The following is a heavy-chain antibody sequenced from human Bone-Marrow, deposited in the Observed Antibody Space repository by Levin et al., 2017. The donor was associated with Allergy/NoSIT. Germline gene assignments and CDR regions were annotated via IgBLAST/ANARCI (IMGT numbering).Heavy chain of an antibody. Sequence: GESLKISCKASGYTFSSYYMHWVRQAPGQGLEWVGLINPSAGSRNYAQKFQDRVTMTRDASTGTVYMELRSLRSEDTALYFCATAVVGPPGYWGQGTLVTVSS. CDR1: GYTFSSYY. V-gene: IGHV1-46*01. J-gene: IGHJ4*02. CDR2: INPSAGSR. D-gene: IGHD1-26*01. CDR3: ATAVVGPPGY.